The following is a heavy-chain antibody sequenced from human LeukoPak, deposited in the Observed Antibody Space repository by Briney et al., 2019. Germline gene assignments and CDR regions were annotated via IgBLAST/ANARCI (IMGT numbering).Heavy chain of an antibody. J-gene: IGHJ4*02. CDR1: GFTFSNFA. CDR3: AKVTVGATFAFDY. V-gene: IGHV3-23*01. Sequence: GGSLRVSCAASGFTFSNFAMSWVRQAPGKGLEWVSTISRNGGSTYYTDSVKGRFTISRDNSKNILYLQMNSLRADDTDVYFCAKVTVGATFAFDYWGQGTLVTVSS. D-gene: IGHD1-26*01. CDR2: ISRNGGST.